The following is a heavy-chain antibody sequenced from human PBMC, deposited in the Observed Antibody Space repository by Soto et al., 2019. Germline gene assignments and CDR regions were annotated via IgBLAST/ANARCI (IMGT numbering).Heavy chain of an antibody. CDR2: ISYDGSNT. D-gene: IGHD6-13*01. J-gene: IGHJ4*02. V-gene: IGHV3-30*18. CDR3: AKGHSGSSWSLIEY. CDR1: GFTFNSYG. Sequence: PXGSLRLSCAASGFTFNSYGMHWVRQAPGKGLEWVAVISYDGSNTHYVDSVKGRFTISRDNSKNTLYLQVNSLTAEDTAVYYCAKGHSGSSWSLIEYWGQGTLVTVSS.